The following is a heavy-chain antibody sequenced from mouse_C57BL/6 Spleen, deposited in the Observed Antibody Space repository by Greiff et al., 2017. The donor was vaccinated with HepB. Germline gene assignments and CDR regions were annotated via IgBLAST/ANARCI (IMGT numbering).Heavy chain of an antibody. CDR2: IYPRSGNT. CDR1: GYTFTSYG. J-gene: IGHJ2*01. CDR3: ARRAIYYGSSYYFDY. Sequence: VQLQQSGAELARPGASVKLSCKASGYTFTSYGISWVKQRTGQGLEWIGEIYPRSGNTYYNEKFKGKATLTADKSSSTADMELRSLTSEDSAVYFCARRAIYYGSSYYFDYWGQGTTLTVSS. V-gene: IGHV1-81*01. D-gene: IGHD1-1*01.